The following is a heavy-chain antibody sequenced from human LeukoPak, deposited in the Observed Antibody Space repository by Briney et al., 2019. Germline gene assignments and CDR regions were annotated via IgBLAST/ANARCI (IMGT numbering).Heavy chain of an antibody. J-gene: IGHJ6*02. V-gene: IGHV3-30*18. D-gene: IGHD2-2*01. Sequence: GRSLRLSCAASGFTFRSYGMHWVRQAPGKGLEWVAVISYDGSNKYYADSVKGRFTISRDNSKNTLYLQMNSLRAEDTAVYYCAKDESSTSFPGPLSYYYGMDVWGQGTTVTVSS. CDR2: ISYDGSNK. CDR1: GFTFRSYG. CDR3: AKDESSTSFPGPLSYYYGMDV.